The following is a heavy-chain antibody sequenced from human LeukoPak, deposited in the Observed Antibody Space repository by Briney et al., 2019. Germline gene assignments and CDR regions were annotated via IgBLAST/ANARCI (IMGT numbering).Heavy chain of an antibody. CDR3: ARIPYYYGSGSSSVFDY. V-gene: IGHV1-69*13. D-gene: IGHD3-10*01. CDR1: GGTFSSYA. J-gene: IGHJ4*02. Sequence: SVKVSCKASGGTFSSYAISWVRQAPGQGLEWMGGIIPIFGTANYAQKFQGRVTITADESTSTAYMELSSLRSEDTAVYYCARIPYYYGSGSSSVFDYWGQGTLVTVSS. CDR2: IIPIFGTA.